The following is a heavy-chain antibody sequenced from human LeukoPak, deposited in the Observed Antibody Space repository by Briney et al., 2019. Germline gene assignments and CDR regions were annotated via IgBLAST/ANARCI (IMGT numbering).Heavy chain of an antibody. CDR1: GFTFSSYA. D-gene: IGHD3-10*01. CDR3: AKAEIWFGELSGFDY. Sequence: GGSLRLSCAASGFTFSSYAMHWVRQAPGKGLEWVAVISYDGSNKYYADSVKGRFTISRDNSKNTLYLQMNSLRAEDTAVYYCAKAEIWFGELSGFDYWGQGTLVTVSS. J-gene: IGHJ4*02. CDR2: ISYDGSNK. V-gene: IGHV3-30-3*01.